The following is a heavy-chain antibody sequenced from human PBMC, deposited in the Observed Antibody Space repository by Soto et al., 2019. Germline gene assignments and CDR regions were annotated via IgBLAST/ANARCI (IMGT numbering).Heavy chain of an antibody. J-gene: IGHJ6*03. D-gene: IGHD2-2*01. CDR1: GGSISSGGYY. CDR2: IYYSGST. CDR3: ARALHCSSTSCYLNYYYMDV. Sequence: SETLSLTCTVSGGSISSGGYYWSWIRQHPGKGLEWIGYIYYSGSTYYNPSLKSRVTISVDTSKNQFSLELSSVTAADTAVYYCARALHCSSTSCYLNYYYMDVWGKGTTVTVSS. V-gene: IGHV4-31*03.